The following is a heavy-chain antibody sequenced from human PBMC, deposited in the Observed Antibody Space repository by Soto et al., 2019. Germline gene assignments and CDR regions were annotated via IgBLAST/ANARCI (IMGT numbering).Heavy chain of an antibody. J-gene: IGHJ3*02. CDR1: GYTFTSYG. V-gene: IGHV1-18*01. D-gene: IGHD3-3*01. Sequence: QVQLVQSGAEVKKPGASVKVSCKASGYTFTSYGISWVRQAPGQGLAWMGWISAYNGNTNYAQKLQGRVTMTTDTSTSTAYMERRSLRSDETAVYYCARDRPDVVRFLEWIRHDSFDIWGQGTMVTVSS. CDR2: ISAYNGNT. CDR3: ARDRPDVVRFLEWIRHDSFDI.